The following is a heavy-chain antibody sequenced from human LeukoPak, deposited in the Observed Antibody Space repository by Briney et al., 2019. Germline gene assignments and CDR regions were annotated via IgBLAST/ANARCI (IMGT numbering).Heavy chain of an antibody. J-gene: IGHJ4*02. CDR1: GGSISSYY. V-gene: IGHV4-4*07. D-gene: IGHD6-13*01. CDR2: IYTSGST. CDR3: ARRGSSWYFDY. Sequence: SETLSLTCSVSGGSISSYYWSWIRQPAGKGLEWIGRIYTSGSTNYNPSLKSRVTMSIDMSKNQFSLKLSSVTAAHTAVYYCARRGSSWYFDYWGQGTLVTVSS.